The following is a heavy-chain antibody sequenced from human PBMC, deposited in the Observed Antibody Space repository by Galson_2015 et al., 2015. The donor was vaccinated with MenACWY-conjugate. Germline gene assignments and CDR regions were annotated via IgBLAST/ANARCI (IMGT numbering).Heavy chain of an antibody. CDR2: IWSAGRNQ. Sequence: SLRLSCAASGFTFSNYGMHWVRQAPGKGLEWVVVIWSAGRNQYYADSVKGRFTISRDNSKNTLHLQLNSLRAEDTAVYYCVRERVPFDACDISGQWTIVPVSS. J-gene: IGHJ3*02. CDR1: GFTFSNYG. CDR3: VRERVPFDACDI. V-gene: IGHV3-33*01.